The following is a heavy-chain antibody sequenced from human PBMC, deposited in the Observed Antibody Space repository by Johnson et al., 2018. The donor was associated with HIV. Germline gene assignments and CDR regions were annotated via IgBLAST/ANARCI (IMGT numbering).Heavy chain of an antibody. CDR2: ISYDGNNT. V-gene: IGHV3-30-3*01. Sequence: QVQLVESGGGLVQPGGSLRLSCASSGFTFSSYAMHWVRQAPGKGLKWVAVISYDGNNTYYAASVKGRFTISSDNAKNSLYLQMNSLRAEDTAVYYCARVVGYKYGSAGDNDAFDIWGQGTMVTVSS. CDR1: GFTFSSYA. CDR3: ARVVGYKYGSAGDNDAFDI. D-gene: IGHD5-18*01. J-gene: IGHJ3*02.